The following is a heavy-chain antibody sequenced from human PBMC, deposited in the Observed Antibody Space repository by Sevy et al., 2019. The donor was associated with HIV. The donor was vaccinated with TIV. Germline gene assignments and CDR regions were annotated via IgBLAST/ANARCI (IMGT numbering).Heavy chain of an antibody. D-gene: IGHD3-22*01. CDR2: ISYDGSNK. J-gene: IGHJ4*02. CDR1: GFTFSSYA. Sequence: GGSLRLSCAASGFTFSSYAMHWVRQAPGKGLEWVAVISYDGSNKYYADSVKGRFTISRDNSKNTLYLQMTGLRAEETAVYYCARGDVGHYYDISGYSSYWGQGTLVTVSS. CDR3: ARGDVGHYYDISGYSSY. V-gene: IGHV3-30-3*01.